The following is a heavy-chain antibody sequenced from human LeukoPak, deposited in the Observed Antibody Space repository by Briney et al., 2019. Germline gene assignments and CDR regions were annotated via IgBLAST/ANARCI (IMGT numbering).Heavy chain of an antibody. D-gene: IGHD3-22*01. J-gene: IGHJ6*02. CDR3: AREKAYDSSGYYYYYGMDV. CDR1: GGSISSYY. CDR2: IYYSGST. V-gene: IGHV4-59*01. Sequence: TTSETLSLTCTVSGGSISSYYWSWIRQTPGKGLEWIGYIYYSGSTKYNPSLKSRVTISVDTSKNQFSLKLSSVTAADTAVYYCAREKAYDSSGYYYYYGMDVWGQGTTVTVSS.